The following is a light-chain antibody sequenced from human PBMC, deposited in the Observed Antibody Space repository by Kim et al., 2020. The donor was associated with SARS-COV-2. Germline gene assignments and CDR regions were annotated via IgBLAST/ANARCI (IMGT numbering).Light chain of an antibody. V-gene: IGLV3-19*01. CDR1: SRRSYY. CDR3: NSRDSNDNVV. J-gene: IGLJ2*01. Sequence: VALGQKVRLTCQGDSRRSYYATWYQQKPGQAPIVVIYGKNNRPSGIPDRFSGSSSGNTASLTITGTQAGDEADYYCNSRDSNDNVVFGGGTQLTVL. CDR2: GKN.